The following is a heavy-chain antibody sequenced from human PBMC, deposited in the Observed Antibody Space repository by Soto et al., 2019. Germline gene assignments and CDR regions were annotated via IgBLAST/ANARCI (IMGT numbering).Heavy chain of an antibody. CDR3: ARLPYSSGWYIPYFQH. D-gene: IGHD6-19*01. CDR1: GFTFSNYW. V-gene: IGHV3-7*01. J-gene: IGHJ1*01. CDR2: IKQDGSEK. Sequence: GGSLRLSCAASGFTFSNYWMSWVRQAPGKGLEWVANIKQDGSEKYYVDSVKGRFTISRDNAKNSLYLQMNSLRAEDTAVYYFARLPYSSGWYIPYFQHWGQGTLVTVSS.